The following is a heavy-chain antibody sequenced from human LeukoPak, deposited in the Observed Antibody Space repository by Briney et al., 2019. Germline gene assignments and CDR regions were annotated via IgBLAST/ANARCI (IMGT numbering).Heavy chain of an antibody. CDR3: AKGPWIQLWSNWFDP. J-gene: IGHJ5*02. D-gene: IGHD5-18*01. V-gene: IGHV4-59*01. Sequence: SETLSLTCTISGGSISSYYWSWIRQPPGKGLEWIGYIYYSGSTNYNPSLKSRVTISVDTSKNQFSLKLSSVTAADTAVYYCAKGPWIQLWSNWFDPWGQGTLVTVSS. CDR2: IYYSGST. CDR1: GGSISSYY.